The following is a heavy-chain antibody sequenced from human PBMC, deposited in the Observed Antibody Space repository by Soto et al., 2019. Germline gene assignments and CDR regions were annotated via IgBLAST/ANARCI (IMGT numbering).Heavy chain of an antibody. J-gene: IGHJ5*02. CDR3: ARDKATAMVRGVSWFDP. CDR1: GGFISNYY. CDR2: IYYSGST. Sequence: SETLSLTCTVSGGFISNYYWSWVRQSPGKGLEWIGYIYYSGSTNYNPSLKSRVTISVDTSKNQFSLKLSSVTAADTAVYYCARDKATAMVRGVSWFDPWGQGTLVTVSS. V-gene: IGHV4-59*01. D-gene: IGHD5-18*01.